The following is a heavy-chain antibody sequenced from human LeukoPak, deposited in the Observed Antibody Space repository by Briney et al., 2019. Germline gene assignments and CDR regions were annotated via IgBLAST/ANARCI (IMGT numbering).Heavy chain of an antibody. CDR3: ARGPLYGDLHFDY. Sequence: PGGSLRLSCAASGFTVSSNYMSWVRQAPGKGLEYVSVLYHDGGTYSADSVKGRFTISRDNSKNTLYLQMNSLRAEDTAVYYCARGPLYGDLHFDYWGQGTLVTVSS. D-gene: IGHD4-17*01. CDR1: GFTVSSNY. V-gene: IGHV3-53*01. CDR2: LYHDGGT. J-gene: IGHJ4*02.